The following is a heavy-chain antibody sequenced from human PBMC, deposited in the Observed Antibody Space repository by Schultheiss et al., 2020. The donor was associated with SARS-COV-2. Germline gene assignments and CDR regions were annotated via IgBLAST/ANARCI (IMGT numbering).Heavy chain of an antibody. CDR3: ARGPRSSGWYYFDY. V-gene: IGHV1-24*01. D-gene: IGHD6-19*01. J-gene: IGHJ4*02. Sequence: ASVKVSCKVSGHILSELSMHWVRQAPGKGLEWMGGFDPDDDETFYAEKFQGRVTMTEDTSTDTAHMELRSLRSDDTAVYYCARGPRSSGWYYFDYWGQGTLVTVSS. CDR2: FDPDDDET. CDR1: GHILSELS.